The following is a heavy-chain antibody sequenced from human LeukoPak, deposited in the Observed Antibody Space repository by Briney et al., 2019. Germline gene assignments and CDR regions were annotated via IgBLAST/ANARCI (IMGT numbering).Heavy chain of an antibody. Sequence: PGGSLRLSCVASGFPFNNYAMSWVRQAPGKGLEWVSSISGSGGSTYYADSVKGRITISRDNSKSTLYLQMNSLRAEDTAVYYCAKPTTVTGRKLQAFDYWGQGTLVTVSS. D-gene: IGHD4-17*01. CDR2: ISGSGGST. CDR1: GFPFNNYA. V-gene: IGHV3-23*01. J-gene: IGHJ4*02. CDR3: AKPTTVTGRKLQAFDY.